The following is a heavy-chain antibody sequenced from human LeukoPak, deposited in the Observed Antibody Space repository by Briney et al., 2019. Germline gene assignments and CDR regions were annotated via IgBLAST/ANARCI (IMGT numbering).Heavy chain of an antibody. Sequence: PSETLSLTCTVSGGSISSYYWSWIRQPPGKGLEWIGYIYYSGSTNYNPSLKSRVTISVDTSKNQFSLKLSSVTAADTAVYYCARGRYYDSWSGQHDIWGQGTMVTVSS. V-gene: IGHV4-59*01. CDR1: GGSISSYY. CDR2: IYYSGST. CDR3: ARGRYYDSWSGQHDI. D-gene: IGHD3-3*01. J-gene: IGHJ3*02.